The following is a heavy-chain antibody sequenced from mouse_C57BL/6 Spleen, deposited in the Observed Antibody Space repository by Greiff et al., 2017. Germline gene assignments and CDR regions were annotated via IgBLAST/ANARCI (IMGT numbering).Heavy chain of an antibody. V-gene: IGHV1-72*01. CDR1: GYTFTSYW. CDR3: ARGDYGNYVYYAMDY. CDR2: IDPNSGGT. Sequence: QVQLQQPGAELVKPGASVQLSCKASGYTFTSYWMHWVKQRPGRGLEWIGRIDPNSGGTKYNEKFKSKATLTVDKPSSTADMQLSSLTSEDSSVYYCARGDYGNYVYYAMDYWGQGTSVTVSS. J-gene: IGHJ4*01. D-gene: IGHD2-1*01.